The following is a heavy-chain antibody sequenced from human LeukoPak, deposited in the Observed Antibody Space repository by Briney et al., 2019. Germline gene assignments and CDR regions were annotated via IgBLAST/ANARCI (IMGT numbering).Heavy chain of an antibody. CDR2: IYTSGST. D-gene: IGHD4-17*01. Sequence: PSQTLSLTYTVSGGSISSGSYYWSWIRQPAGKGLEWIGRIYTSGSTNYNPSLKSRVTISVDTSKNQFSLKLSSVTAADTAVYYCARDIYATVTRGYYYYYMDVWGKGTTVTISS. CDR1: GGSISSGSYY. CDR3: ARDIYATVTRGYYYYYMDV. V-gene: IGHV4-61*02. J-gene: IGHJ6*03.